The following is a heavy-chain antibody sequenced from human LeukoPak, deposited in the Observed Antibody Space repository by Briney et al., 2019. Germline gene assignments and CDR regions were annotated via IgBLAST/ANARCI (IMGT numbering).Heavy chain of an antibody. D-gene: IGHD2-2*01. J-gene: IGHJ4*02. CDR1: GYTFTGYY. CDR2: INPNSGGT. CDR3: ARDRPQRWPIDY. Sequence: ASVKASCKASGYTFTGYYMHWVRQAPGQGLEWMGWINPNSGGTNYAQKFQGRVTMTRDTSISTAYMELSRLRSDDTAVYYCARDRPQRWPIDYWGQGTLVTVSS. V-gene: IGHV1-2*02.